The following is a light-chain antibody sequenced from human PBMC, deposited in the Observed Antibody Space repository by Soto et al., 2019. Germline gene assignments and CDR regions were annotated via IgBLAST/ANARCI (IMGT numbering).Light chain of an antibody. CDR1: CSDVGDYNY. V-gene: IGLV2-14*01. Sequence: QSVLTQPASVSGSPGRSITISCTGACSDVGDYNYVSWYQHHPGKAPKLLIYEARNRPSGVPDRFSGSKSGNTASLTISGLQAADEADYYCSLYTSENTYVFGTGTKV. CDR2: EAR. J-gene: IGLJ1*01. CDR3: SLYTSENTYV.